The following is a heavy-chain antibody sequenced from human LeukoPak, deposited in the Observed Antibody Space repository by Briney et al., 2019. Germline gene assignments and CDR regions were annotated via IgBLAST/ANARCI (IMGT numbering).Heavy chain of an antibody. CDR2: INHSGST. D-gene: IGHD4-23*01. V-gene: IGHV4-34*01. CDR3: ARRDDYGGNS. Sequence: SETLSLTCAVYGGSFSGYYWSWVRQPPGKGLEWIGEINHSGSTNYNPSLKSRVTISVDTSKNQFSLKLSSVTAADTAVYYCARRDDYGGNSWGQGTLVTVSS. CDR1: GGSFSGYY. J-gene: IGHJ4*02.